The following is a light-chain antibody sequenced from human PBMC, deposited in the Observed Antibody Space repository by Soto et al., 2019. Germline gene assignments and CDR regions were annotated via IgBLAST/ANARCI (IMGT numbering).Light chain of an antibody. V-gene: IGLV1-51*01. CDR1: SSNIGGNY. CDR3: GTWDINLDTVV. Sequence: QAVLTQPPSMSAAPGQRVTISCSGSSSNIGGNYVSWYQVVPRTAPKLLIYDNHKRHSGVPDRFSGSKSGTSATLGIADLHAGDEAHYYCGTWDINLDTVVFGGGTKLTVL. CDR2: DNH. J-gene: IGLJ2*01.